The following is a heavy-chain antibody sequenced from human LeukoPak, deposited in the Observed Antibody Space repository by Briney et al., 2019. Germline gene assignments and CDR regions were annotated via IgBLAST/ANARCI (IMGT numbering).Heavy chain of an antibody. D-gene: IGHD3-10*02. J-gene: IGHJ4*02. CDR3: AKDVRAEGHRYFDY. CDR2: LAHDGIIK. Sequence: PGGSLRLSCTMSRFTLTNYGIQWVRQAPGKGLEWAAFLAHDGIIKYFGASVMGRFTVSRDTSKNTVYLQMNTLRLEDTAVYYCAKDVRAEGHRYFDYWGQGTLVTVSS. V-gene: IGHV3-30*02. CDR1: RFTLTNYG.